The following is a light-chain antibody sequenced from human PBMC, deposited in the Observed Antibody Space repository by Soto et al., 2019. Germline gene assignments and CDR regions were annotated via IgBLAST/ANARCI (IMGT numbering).Light chain of an antibody. CDR1: QTIISW. J-gene: IGKJ1*01. CDR3: QHYNSYSEA. V-gene: IGKV1-5*03. Sequence: IQMTQSPSTLSGSVLDRVTITFRASQTIISWLAWYQQKPGKAPKLLIYKASTLKSGVPSRFSGSGSGTEFTLTISSLQPDDFATYYCQHYNSYSEAFGQGTKVDIK. CDR2: KAS.